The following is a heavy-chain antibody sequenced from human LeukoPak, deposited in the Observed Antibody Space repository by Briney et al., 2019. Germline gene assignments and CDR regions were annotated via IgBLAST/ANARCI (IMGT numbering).Heavy chain of an antibody. V-gene: IGHV4-39*01. J-gene: IGHJ4*02. CDR1: GFTFSSYS. Sequence: PGGFLRLSCAASGFTFSSYSMNWIRQPPGKGLEWIGSIYYSGSTYYNPSLKSRLTISVDTSKDQFSLNLNSMTAADTAVYYCARHIRFGPPFYFDYWGQGTLVTVSS. D-gene: IGHD3-10*01. CDR3: ARHIRFGPPFYFDY. CDR2: IYYSGST.